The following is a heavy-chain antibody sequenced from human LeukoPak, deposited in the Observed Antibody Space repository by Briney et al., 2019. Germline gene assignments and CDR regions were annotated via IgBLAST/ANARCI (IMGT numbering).Heavy chain of an antibody. J-gene: IGHJ4*02. V-gene: IGHV4-59*10. Sequence: PSETLSLTCAVYGGSISSYYWSWIRQPAGKGLEWIGRIYTSGSTNYNPSLKSRVTMSVDTSKNQFSLKLSSVTAADTAVYYCARGRYYYDSSGYYNEGFDYWGQGTLVTVSS. D-gene: IGHD3-22*01. CDR2: IYTSGST. CDR3: ARGRYYYDSSGYYNEGFDY. CDR1: GGSISSYY.